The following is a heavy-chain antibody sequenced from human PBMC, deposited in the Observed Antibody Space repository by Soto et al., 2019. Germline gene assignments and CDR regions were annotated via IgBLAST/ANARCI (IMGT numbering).Heavy chain of an antibody. V-gene: IGHV3-15*07. Sequence: PGGSLRLSCAASGFTFSNAWMNWVRQATGKGLEWVDRIKSKTDGGTTDYAAPVKGRFTISRDDSKNTLYLQMNSLKTEDTAVYYCTTDSSPDYDFWGGPIQYYFDYWGQGTLVTVSS. CDR3: TTDSSPDYDFWGGPIQYYFDY. CDR1: GFTFSNAW. D-gene: IGHD3-3*01. CDR2: IKSKTDGGTT. J-gene: IGHJ4*02.